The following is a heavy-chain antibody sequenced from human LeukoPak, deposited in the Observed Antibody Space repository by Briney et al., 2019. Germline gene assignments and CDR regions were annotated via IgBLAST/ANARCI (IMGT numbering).Heavy chain of an antibody. Sequence: PGESLTLSCAASGFTFSNYVIHWVRQAPGKGLEWLAFISYDGTNKYYADCVKGRFTISRDHSQSTVDLQMNTLGGADTAVYYCVRSPTYYNMDVWGKGTTVTVSS. V-gene: IGHV3-30*03. CDR3: VRSPTYYNMDV. CDR1: GFTFSNYV. CDR2: ISYDGTNK. J-gene: IGHJ6*03.